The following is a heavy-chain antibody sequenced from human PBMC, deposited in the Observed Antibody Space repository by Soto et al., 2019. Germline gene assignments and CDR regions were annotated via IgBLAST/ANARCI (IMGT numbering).Heavy chain of an antibody. Sequence: PGESLKISFQASGDTFSAFLITWVRQMPVKGLEWMATIDPRDSYSNYSLSFQGHVTISADKSIGSAYLHWSTLEASDTAIYYCAGLSRGFCTKTTCKQYFAMDVWGQWITITVSS. CDR3: AGLSRGFCTKTTCKQYFAMDV. CDR1: GDTFSAFL. CDR2: IDPRDSYS. D-gene: IGHD2-8*01. V-gene: IGHV5-10-1*01. J-gene: IGHJ6*02.